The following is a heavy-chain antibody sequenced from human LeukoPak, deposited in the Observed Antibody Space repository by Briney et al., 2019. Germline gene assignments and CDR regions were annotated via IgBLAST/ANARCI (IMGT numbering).Heavy chain of an antibody. D-gene: IGHD3-3*01. CDR3: AREGYDFWSGYRNYFDY. J-gene: IGHJ4*02. Sequence: PGGSLRLSSAASGFTFSSYSMNWVRQAPGKGLEWVSYISSSSSTIYYADSVKGRFTISRDNAKNSLYLQMNSLRAEDTAVYYCAREGYDFWSGYRNYFDYWGQGTLVTVSS. CDR2: ISSSSSTI. CDR1: GFTFSSYS. V-gene: IGHV3-48*01.